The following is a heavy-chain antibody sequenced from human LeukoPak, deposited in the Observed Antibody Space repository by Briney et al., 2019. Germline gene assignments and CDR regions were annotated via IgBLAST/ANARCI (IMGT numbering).Heavy chain of an antibody. Sequence: SVKVSCKASGGTFSSYAISWVRQAPGQGLEWMGGIIPIFGTANYAQKFQGRVTITADESTSAAYMELSSLRSEDTAVYYCARNIAAAGINWFDPWGQGTLVTVSS. CDR3: ARNIAAAGINWFDP. V-gene: IGHV1-69*13. CDR2: IIPIFGTA. D-gene: IGHD6-13*01. J-gene: IGHJ5*02. CDR1: GGTFSSYA.